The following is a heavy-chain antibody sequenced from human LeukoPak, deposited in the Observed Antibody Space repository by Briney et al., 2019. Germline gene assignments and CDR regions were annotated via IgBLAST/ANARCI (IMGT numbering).Heavy chain of an antibody. D-gene: IGHD6-6*01. Sequence: PGGSLRLSCAASGYTFTDHGMHWVRQAPGKGLEWVADIWFDGSQQYYADAVKGRFTISRDISESILYLQMNSLRAEDTGVYYCARDLEAARLDFRGQGTLVTVSS. CDR1: GYTFTDHG. V-gene: IGHV3-33*01. J-gene: IGHJ4*02. CDR3: ARDLEAARLDF. CDR2: IWFDGSQQ.